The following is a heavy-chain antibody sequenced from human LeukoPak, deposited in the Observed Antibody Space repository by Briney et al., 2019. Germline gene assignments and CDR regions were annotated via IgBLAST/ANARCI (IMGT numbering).Heavy chain of an antibody. D-gene: IGHD5-18*01. Sequence: SVKVSCKASGGTFSSYAISWVRQAPGQGLEWMGGIIPIFGTANYAQKFQDRVTITADESTSTAYMELSSLRSDDTAVYYCAVGYSYGYETFDYWGQGTLVTVSS. CDR3: AVGYSYGYETFDY. J-gene: IGHJ4*02. CDR1: GGTFSSYA. CDR2: IIPIFGTA. V-gene: IGHV1-69*13.